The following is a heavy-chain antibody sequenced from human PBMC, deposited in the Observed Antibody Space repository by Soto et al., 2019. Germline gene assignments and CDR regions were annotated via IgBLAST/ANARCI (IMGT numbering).Heavy chain of an antibody. CDR2: IIPILGIP. J-gene: IGHJ6*02. CDR3: ARFRGSYGMDV. D-gene: IGHD3-10*01. CDR1: GGTFSSYT. V-gene: IGHV1-69*02. Sequence: QVQLVQSGAEVKKPGPSVKVSCKASGGTFSSYTISWVRQAPGQGLEWMGRIIPILGIPNSAQKFQGRVTITADKSTSTAYMELSSLRSEDTDVYYCARFRGSYGMDVWGQGTTVTVSS.